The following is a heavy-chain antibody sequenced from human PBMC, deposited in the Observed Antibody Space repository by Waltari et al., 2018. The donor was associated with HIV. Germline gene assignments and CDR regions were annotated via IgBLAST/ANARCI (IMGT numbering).Heavy chain of an antibody. D-gene: IGHD4-17*01. J-gene: IGHJ6*02. CDR1: GYTFTGYY. V-gene: IGHV1-2*06. CDR2: IKPNSGGT. CDR3: ARVTTVTGDSYFYYGMDV. Sequence: QEQLLQSGAEVRKPGASVKFSCKASGYTFTGYYSHWVRQAPGQGLEWMVRIKPNSGGTKYAQKLQARVTRTRDTSIGAAYRELSSLRPNDTAFYYCARVTTVTGDSYFYYGMDVWGQGTTVTVSS.